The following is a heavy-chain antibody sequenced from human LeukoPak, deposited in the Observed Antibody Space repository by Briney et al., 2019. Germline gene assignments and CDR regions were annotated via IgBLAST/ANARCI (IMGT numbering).Heavy chain of an antibody. J-gene: IGHJ4*02. V-gene: IGHV3-20*04. CDR1: GFTFDDYG. D-gene: IGHD6-13*01. CDR3: VRGIAATGNDY. Sequence: GGSLRLSCAASGFTFDDYGMSWVRQAPGKGLEWVSGINWNGGSTGYADSVKGRFTISRDNAKNTLYLQMNSLRAEDTAVYYCVRGIAATGNDYWGQGTLVTVSS. CDR2: INWNGGST.